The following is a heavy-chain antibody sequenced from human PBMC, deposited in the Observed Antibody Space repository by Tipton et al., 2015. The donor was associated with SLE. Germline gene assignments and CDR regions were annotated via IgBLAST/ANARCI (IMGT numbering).Heavy chain of an antibody. Sequence: TLSLTCAVYGGSFSGYYWSWIRQPPGKGLEWIGEINHSGSTNYNPSLMSRVTMSVDTSKNQFSLKLSSVTATDTAVYYCASGGIVAREDWFHPWGQGTLVTVSS. CDR3: ASGGIVAREDWFHP. V-gene: IGHV4-34*01. D-gene: IGHD2/OR15-2a*01. CDR1: GGSFSGYY. J-gene: IGHJ5*02. CDR2: INHSGST.